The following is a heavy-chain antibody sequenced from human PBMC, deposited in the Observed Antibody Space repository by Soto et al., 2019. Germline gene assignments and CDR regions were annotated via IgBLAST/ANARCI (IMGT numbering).Heavy chain of an antibody. CDR3: VKGLIRYCSSTSCSPIFDY. CDR2: ISSNGGST. D-gene: IGHD2-2*01. V-gene: IGHV3-64D*06. CDR1: GFTFSGYA. Sequence: PGGSLRLSCSASGFTFSGYAMHWVRQAPGKGLEYVSAISSNGGSTYYADSVKGRFTISRDNSKNTLYLQMSSLRAEDTAVYYCVKGLIRYCSSTSCSPIFDYWGQGTLVTVSS. J-gene: IGHJ4*02.